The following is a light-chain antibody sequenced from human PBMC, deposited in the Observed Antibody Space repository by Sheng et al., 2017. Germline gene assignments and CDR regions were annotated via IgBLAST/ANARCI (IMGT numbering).Light chain of an antibody. CDR2: QDN. V-gene: IGLV3-25*03. CDR3: QSADRSGDYPAV. Sequence: SYELTQPPSVSVSPGQTAEIICSGDALPKRHGSWYRQRPGQAPVLLIYQDNKRPSGVPERFSGSSSGTTVTLTINRVEAEDEADYYCQSADRSGDYPAVFGRGTKLTVL. J-gene: IGLJ2*01. CDR1: ALPKRH.